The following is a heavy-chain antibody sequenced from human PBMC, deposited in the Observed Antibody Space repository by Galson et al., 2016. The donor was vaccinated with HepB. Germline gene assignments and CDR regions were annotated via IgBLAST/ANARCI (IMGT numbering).Heavy chain of an antibody. J-gene: IGHJ5*02. CDR3: ARGGYDFWSGYAPSTNWFDP. CDR2: ISSSSTYI. Sequence: SLRLSCAASGFTFSTYSVNWVRQAPGKGLEWVSSISSSSTYIYYADSVKGRFTISRDNAKNPLYLQMNSLRAEDTAVYYCARGGYDFWSGYAPSTNWFDPWGQGTLVTVSS. CDR1: GFTFSTYS. D-gene: IGHD3-3*01. V-gene: IGHV3-21*01.